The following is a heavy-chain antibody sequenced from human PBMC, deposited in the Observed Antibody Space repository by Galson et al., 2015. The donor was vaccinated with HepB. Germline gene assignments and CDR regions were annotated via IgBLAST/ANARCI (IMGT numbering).Heavy chain of an antibody. D-gene: IGHD6-19*01. CDR2: ISWNSGSI. CDR3: AKDMAALAVAGDDAFDI. J-gene: IGHJ3*02. V-gene: IGHV3-9*01. CDR1: GFTFDDHA. Sequence: SLRLSCAASGFTFDDHAIHWVRQAPGKGLEWVSSISWNSGSIGSADSVKGRFTISRDNAKNSLYLQMNSLRADDTALYYCAKDMAALAVAGDDAFDIWGQGTMVTVSS.